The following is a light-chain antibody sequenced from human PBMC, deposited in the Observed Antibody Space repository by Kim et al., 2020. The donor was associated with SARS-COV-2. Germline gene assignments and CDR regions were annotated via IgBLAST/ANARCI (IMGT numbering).Light chain of an antibody. V-gene: IGKV1-27*01. CDR2: AAS. CDR1: QGINIY. J-gene: IGKJ1*01. Sequence: DIQMTQSPSSLSASTGDRVTITCRASQGINIYLAWYQQKPGKVPKLLIYAASTLKSGVPSRFSGSGSGTDFTLTISSLQPEDVATYYCQKYDHAPWTFGQGTKVDIK. CDR3: QKYDHAPWT.